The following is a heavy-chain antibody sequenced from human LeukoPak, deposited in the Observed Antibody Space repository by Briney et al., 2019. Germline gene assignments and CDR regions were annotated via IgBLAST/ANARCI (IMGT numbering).Heavy chain of an antibody. CDR3: ARGLDWNYTRPLLYFDY. Sequence: PSETLSLTCAVYGGSFSGYYWSWIRQPPGKGLEWIGEINHSGSTNYNPSLKSRVTISVDTSKNQFSLKLSSVTAADTAVYYCARGLDWNYTRPLLYFDYWGQGTLVTVSS. J-gene: IGHJ4*02. CDR1: GGSFSGYY. CDR2: INHSGST. V-gene: IGHV4-34*01. D-gene: IGHD1-7*01.